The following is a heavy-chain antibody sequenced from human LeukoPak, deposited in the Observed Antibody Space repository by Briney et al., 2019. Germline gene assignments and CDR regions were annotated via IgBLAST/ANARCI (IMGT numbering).Heavy chain of an antibody. D-gene: IGHD3-9*01. J-gene: IGHJ2*01. V-gene: IGHV3-23*01. CDR1: GFTFSTYA. Sequence: GGSLRLSCAASGFTFSTYAMSWVRQAPGKGLEWVSAISGSGGSTYYADSVKGRFTISRDNSKNTLYLQMNSLRAEDTAVYYCAKPGYDILTGYYPTYWYFDLWGRGTLVTVSS. CDR2: ISGSGGST. CDR3: AKPGYDILTGYYPTYWYFDL.